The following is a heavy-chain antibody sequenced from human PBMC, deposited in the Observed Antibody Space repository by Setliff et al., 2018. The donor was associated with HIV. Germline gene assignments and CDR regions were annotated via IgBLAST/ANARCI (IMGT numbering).Heavy chain of an antibody. D-gene: IGHD5-18*01. CDR1: GGSISTNSYY. J-gene: IGHJ6*03. Sequence: SETLSLTCTVSGGSISTNSYYWGWICQSPGKGLEWVGNVHNSGGTNYNPSLKSRVSISVDTSKNQFSLNVNSVTAPDTAVYYCVRHTRDTSLAHYYYYIDVWGKGTTVTVSS. CDR3: VRHTRDTSLAHYYYYIDV. V-gene: IGHV4-39*01. CDR2: VHNSGGT.